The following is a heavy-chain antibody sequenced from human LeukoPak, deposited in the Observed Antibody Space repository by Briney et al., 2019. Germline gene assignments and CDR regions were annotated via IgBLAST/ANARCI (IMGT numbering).Heavy chain of an antibody. V-gene: IGHV1-69*13. J-gene: IGHJ4*02. CDR1: GGTFSSYA. Sequence: SVKVSCKASGGTFSSYAISWVRQAPGQGLEWMGGIIPIFGTANYAQKFQGRVTITADESTSTAYMELSSLRSEDTAVYYCARIAVAGELVGYFDYWGQGTLVTVSS. D-gene: IGHD6-19*01. CDR2: IIPIFGTA. CDR3: ARIAVAGELVGYFDY.